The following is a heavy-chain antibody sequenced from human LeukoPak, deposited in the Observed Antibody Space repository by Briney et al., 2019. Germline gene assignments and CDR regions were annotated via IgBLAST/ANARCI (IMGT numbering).Heavy chain of an antibody. J-gene: IGHJ4*02. Sequence: GGSLRLSCAASGFIFSGYSINWVRQAPGKGLEWVSYISGSGSTIYYADSVKGRFTISRDNSKNTLYLQMNSLRAEDTAVYYCATGGIVVVPTSDYWGQGTLVTVSS. D-gene: IGHD2-2*01. CDR3: ATGGIVVVPTSDY. CDR2: ISGSGSTI. CDR1: GFIFSGYS. V-gene: IGHV3-48*01.